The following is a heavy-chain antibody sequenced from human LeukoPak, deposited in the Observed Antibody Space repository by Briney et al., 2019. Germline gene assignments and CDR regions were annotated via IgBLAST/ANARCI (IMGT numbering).Heavy chain of an antibody. V-gene: IGHV6-1*01. J-gene: IGHJ4*02. Sequence: SQTLSLTCAISGDSVSSNSAAWNWIRQSPSRGLEWLGRTYYRSKWYTYYAVSVKSRISVNRDTSKNQISLQLNSVTPEDTAVYYCARSTGPIDYWGQGTLVTVSS. D-gene: IGHD1-1*01. CDR2: TYYRSKWYT. CDR1: GDSVSSNSAA. CDR3: ARSTGPIDY.